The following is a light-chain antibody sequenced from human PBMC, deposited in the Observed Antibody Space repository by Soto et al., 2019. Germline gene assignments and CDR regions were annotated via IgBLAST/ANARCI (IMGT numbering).Light chain of an antibody. J-gene: IGKJ5*01. CDR2: AAS. V-gene: IGKV1-9*01. CDR3: QQLGSYPIT. Sequence: LLTQSPSSLSASVGDRVTITCRASHGTGSYLAWYQQEPGKAPKLLIYAASTLQTGVPSRFSGSGSGADFTLTISDLQPEDFGTYYCQQLGSYPITFGQGTRLEIK. CDR1: HGTGSY.